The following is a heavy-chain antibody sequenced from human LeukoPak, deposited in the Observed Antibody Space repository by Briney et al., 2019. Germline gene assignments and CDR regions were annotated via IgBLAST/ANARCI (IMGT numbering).Heavy chain of an antibody. V-gene: IGHV4-34*01. D-gene: IGHD1-26*01. Sequence: PSETLSLTCAVYGGSFSGYYWSWIRQLPGKGLEWIGEINHSGSTNYNPSLKSRVTISVDRSKNQFSLKLSSVTAADTAVYYCARGGGSGSYSYFDYWGQGTLVTVSS. J-gene: IGHJ4*02. CDR2: INHSGST. CDR1: GGSFSGYY. CDR3: ARGGGSGSYSYFDY.